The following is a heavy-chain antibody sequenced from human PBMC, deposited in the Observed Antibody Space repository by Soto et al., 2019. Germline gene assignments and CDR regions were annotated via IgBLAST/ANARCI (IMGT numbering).Heavy chain of an antibody. CDR2: INPKSGGT. CDR3: ARGDSTDCSNGVCYFFYNHDMDV. J-gene: IGHJ6*02. V-gene: IGHV1-2*04. CDR1: GYSSTDYH. Sequence: ASVKVSCTASGYSSTDYHIHWVRQSPVQGLEWLGLINPKSGGTSTAQKFQGWVTMTTDTSISTASMELTRLTSEDTAIYYCARGDSTDCSNGVCYFFYNHDMDVWGQGTTVTVPS. D-gene: IGHD2-8*01.